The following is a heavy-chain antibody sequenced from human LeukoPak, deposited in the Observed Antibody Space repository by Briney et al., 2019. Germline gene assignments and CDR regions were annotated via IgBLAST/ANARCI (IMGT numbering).Heavy chain of an antibody. Sequence: GGSLRLSCVASGFTFSSYWMSWVRQAPGKGLEWVAYIKKTGSETYYVDSVKGRFTITRDNTRNSLFLQMYSLRAEDTAVYFCAREDGYCSGGNCYSYFDSWGQGTLVTVST. CDR2: IKKTGSET. J-gene: IGHJ4*02. V-gene: IGHV3-7*01. CDR3: AREDGYCSGGNCYSYFDS. D-gene: IGHD2-15*01. CDR1: GFTFSSYW.